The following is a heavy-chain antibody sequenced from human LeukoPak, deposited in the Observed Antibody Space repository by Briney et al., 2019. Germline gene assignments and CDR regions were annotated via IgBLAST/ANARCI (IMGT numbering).Heavy chain of an antibody. CDR3: AKDGYNYDSSGHFDY. CDR2: ISGSGGAT. Sequence: QPGGSLRLSCAASGFTFSLFAMHWVRQAPGKGLEWVSAISGSGGATYHADADSVKGRFTISRDNSMNALYLEINNLRAEDTAVYYCAKDGYNYDSSGHFDYWGQGTLVTVSS. J-gene: IGHJ4*02. CDR1: GFTFSLFA. D-gene: IGHD3-22*01. V-gene: IGHV3-23*01.